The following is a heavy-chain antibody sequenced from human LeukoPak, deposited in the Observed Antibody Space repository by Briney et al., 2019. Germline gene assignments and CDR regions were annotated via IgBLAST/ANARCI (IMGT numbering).Heavy chain of an antibody. D-gene: IGHD2-8*01. CDR1: GGSISSGGYY. CDR3: ARDNDLDF. V-gene: IGHV3-48*02. J-gene: IGHJ4*02. CDR2: ISSSSSAI. Sequence: PSETLSLTCTVSGGSISSGGYYWSWIRQAPGKGLEWLSYISSSSSAIYYVDSVKGRFTISRDNAKNSLYLQMNSLRDEDTAVYYCARDNDLDFWGQGTLVTVSS.